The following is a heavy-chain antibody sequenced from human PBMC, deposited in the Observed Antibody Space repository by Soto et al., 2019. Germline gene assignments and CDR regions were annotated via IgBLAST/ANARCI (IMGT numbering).Heavy chain of an antibody. J-gene: IGHJ4*02. CDR3: VSLWSVTGSRDY. D-gene: IGHD1-20*01. V-gene: IGHV3-72*01. CDR1: GLTFSDHY. CDR2: IRDRVHSYST. Sequence: EVQLVESGGGLVQPGGSLRLSCAVSGLTFSDHYMGWVRQAPGKGLDWVGRIRDRVHSYSTEYAASVRGRFTISRDDSRNSLYLQMNSLKMEDTAVFYCVSLWSVTGSRDYWGRGTLVTVSS.